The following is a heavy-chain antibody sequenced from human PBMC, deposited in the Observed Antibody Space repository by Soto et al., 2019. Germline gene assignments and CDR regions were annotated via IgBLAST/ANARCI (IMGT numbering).Heavy chain of an antibody. Sequence: PGGSLRLSCAGSGFTFNMYWMHWVRQVPGKGPVWVARIYNDGTYADYADSVKGRFTISRDNSKNTVFLQMNSLRAEDTAIYYCVKDRMDHNSVWDPFDIWGQGTMVTVSS. CDR3: VKDRMDHNSVWDPFDI. CDR2: IYNDGTYA. J-gene: IGHJ3*02. V-gene: IGHV3-74*01. CDR1: GFTFNMYW. D-gene: IGHD1-20*01.